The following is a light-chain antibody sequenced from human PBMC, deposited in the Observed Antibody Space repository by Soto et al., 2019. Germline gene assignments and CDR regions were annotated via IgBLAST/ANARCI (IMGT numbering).Light chain of an antibody. Sequence: LMTQSPATLSVSPGERAILSCGDSQSISINLAWYKQKTGQAPRLLIYAASNRATGVPARLSGSWSGTELNLTISRLQSEDLAVYFCQKRSNWPRTFGQGTKVDIK. CDR1: QSISIN. CDR3: QKRSNWPRT. V-gene: IGKV3-15*01. CDR2: AAS. J-gene: IGKJ1*01.